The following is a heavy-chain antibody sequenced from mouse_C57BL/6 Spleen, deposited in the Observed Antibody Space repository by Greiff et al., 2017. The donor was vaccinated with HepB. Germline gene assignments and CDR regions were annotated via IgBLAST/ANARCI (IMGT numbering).Heavy chain of an antibody. D-gene: IGHD1-1*01. CDR3: ARGGRDGSSRWDAMDD. J-gene: IGHJ4*01. CDR2: IYPGSGST. CDR1: GYTFTSYW. Sequence: VQLQQPGAELVKPGASVKMSCKASGYTFTSYWITWVKQRPGQGLEWIGDIYPGSGSTNYNEKFKSKATLTVDTSSSTAYMQLSSLTSEDAAVYYCARGGRDGSSRWDAMDDWGQGTSVTVSS. V-gene: IGHV1-55*01.